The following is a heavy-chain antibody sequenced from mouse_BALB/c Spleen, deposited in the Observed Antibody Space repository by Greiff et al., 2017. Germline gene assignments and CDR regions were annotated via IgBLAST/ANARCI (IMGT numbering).Heavy chain of an antibody. CDR2: INPSTGYT. D-gene: IGHD2-3*01. Sequence: VQLQQSGAELAKPGASVKMSCKASGYTFTSYWMHWVKQRPGQGLEWIGYINPSTGYTEYNQKFKDKATLTADKSSSTAYMQLSSLTSEDSAVYYCARSGIYDGYHTYWGQGTTLTVSS. CDR1: GYTFTSYW. V-gene: IGHV1-7*01. J-gene: IGHJ2*01. CDR3: ARSGIYDGYHTY.